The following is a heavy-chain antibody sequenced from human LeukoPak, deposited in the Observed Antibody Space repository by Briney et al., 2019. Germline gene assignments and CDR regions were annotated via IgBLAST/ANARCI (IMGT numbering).Heavy chain of an antibody. CDR2: ISYDGSNK. CDR1: GFTFSSYA. D-gene: IGHD4-17*01. Sequence: GGSLRLSCAASGFTFSSYAMHWVRQAPGKGPEWVAVISYDGSNKYYADSVKGRFTISRDNSKNTLYLQMNSLRAEDTAVYYCARDTDYGDYDYYGMDVWGQGTTVTVSS. CDR3: ARDTDYGDYDYYGMDV. J-gene: IGHJ6*02. V-gene: IGHV3-30-3*01.